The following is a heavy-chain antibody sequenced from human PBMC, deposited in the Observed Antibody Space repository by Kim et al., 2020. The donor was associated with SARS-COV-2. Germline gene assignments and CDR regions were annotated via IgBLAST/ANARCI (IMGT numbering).Heavy chain of an antibody. CDR1: GASISNYY. CDR3: ARRDNSGYYFP. CDR2: IYYSGST. Sequence: SETLSLTCTVSGASISNYYWSWIRQFPGKGLEWIGYIYYSGSTNYNPSLKSRVTISVDTSENQFSLKLSSVTAADTAVYYCARRDNSGYYFPCGQGTLVTVSS. D-gene: IGHD3-22*01. J-gene: IGHJ5*02. V-gene: IGHV4-59*01.